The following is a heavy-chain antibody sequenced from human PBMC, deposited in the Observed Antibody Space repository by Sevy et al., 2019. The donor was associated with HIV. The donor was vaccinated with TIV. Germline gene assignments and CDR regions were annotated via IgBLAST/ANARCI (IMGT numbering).Heavy chain of an antibody. CDR3: AKDDLGSIDY. Sequence: GGSLRLFCAASGFIFSTSPMHWVRQAPGKGLECVAILSYDDSDENYADSVKGRFTISRDNSKNTLYLQMNSLRTEDTAVYYCAKDDLGSIDYWGQGTLVTVSS. CDR2: LSYDDSDE. V-gene: IGHV3-30-3*02. D-gene: IGHD3-10*01. CDR1: GFIFSTSP. J-gene: IGHJ4*02.